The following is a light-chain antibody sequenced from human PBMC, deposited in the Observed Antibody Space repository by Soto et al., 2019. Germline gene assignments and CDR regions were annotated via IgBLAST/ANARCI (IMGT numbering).Light chain of an antibody. CDR1: QSVTSNY. V-gene: IGKV3-20*01. CDR2: AAS. CDR3: HQYGSSITWT. Sequence: VLTQSPGTVSLSTGERATLSCRASQSVTSNYLAWYQQKPGQAPRLLIYAASSRATGIPDRFSGSGSGTDFTLSISRLEPEDFAVYYCHQYGSSITWTFGQGTKVEIK. J-gene: IGKJ1*01.